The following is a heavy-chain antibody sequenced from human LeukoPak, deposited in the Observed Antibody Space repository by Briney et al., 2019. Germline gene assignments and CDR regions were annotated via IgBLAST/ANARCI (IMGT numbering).Heavy chain of an antibody. J-gene: IGHJ4*02. Sequence: SVKVSCKGSGGTFSSYAISWVRQAPGQGLECMGGIIPIFGTANYAQKFQGRVTITTDESTSTAYMELSSLRSEDTAVYYCARDRGYYYGAGSYTNWGQGTLVTVSS. CDR1: GGTFSSYA. V-gene: IGHV1-69*05. D-gene: IGHD3-10*01. CDR2: IIPIFGTA. CDR3: ARDRGYYYGAGSYTN.